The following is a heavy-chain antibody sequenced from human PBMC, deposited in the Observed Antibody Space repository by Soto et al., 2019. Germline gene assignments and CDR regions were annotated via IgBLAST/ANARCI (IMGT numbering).Heavy chain of an antibody. CDR1: GFTFSNY. D-gene: IGHD2-15*01. Sequence: GGSLRLSCAACGFTFSNYMSWVRQALGKGLEWVSVIYSGGSTYFADSVRDRFSISRDNSKNTLHLQMNSLRAEDTAVYYCAREGRPWGQGTLVTVSS. CDR3: AREGRP. J-gene: IGHJ5*02. V-gene: IGHV3-66*01. CDR2: IYSGGST.